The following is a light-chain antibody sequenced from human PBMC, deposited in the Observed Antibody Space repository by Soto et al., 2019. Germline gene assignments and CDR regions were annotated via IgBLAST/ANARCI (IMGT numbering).Light chain of an antibody. CDR1: QSLLHGTGYNY. J-gene: IGKJ3*01. V-gene: IGKV2-28*01. CDR3: MQVLQPPVT. Sequence: DIVMTQSPLSLPVTPGEPASISCRSSQSLLHGTGYNYLDWYLQKPGQSPQLLIQLGSMRASGVPDRFSGGGSGKNFTLKTRREEVEDVGFYYGMQVLQPPVTFGRGTKVD. CDR2: LGS.